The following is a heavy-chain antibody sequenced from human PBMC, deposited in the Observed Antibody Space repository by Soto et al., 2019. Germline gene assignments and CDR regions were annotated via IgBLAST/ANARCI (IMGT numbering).Heavy chain of an antibody. V-gene: IGHV5-51*01. CDR2: IYPGDSDT. Sequence: GESLKISCKGSGYSFTSYWIGWVRQMPGKGLEWMGIIYPGDSDTRYSPSFQGQVTISADKSISTAYLQWSSLKASDTAMYYCAGIAVAGTYYDGMDVWGQGTTVTVSS. CDR3: AGIAVAGTYYDGMDV. CDR1: GYSFTSYW. D-gene: IGHD6-19*01. J-gene: IGHJ6*02.